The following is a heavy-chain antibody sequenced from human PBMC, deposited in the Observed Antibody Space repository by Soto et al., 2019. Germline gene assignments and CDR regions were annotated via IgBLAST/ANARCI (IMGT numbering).Heavy chain of an antibody. J-gene: IGHJ3*02. CDR2: INHSGST. CDR1: GGSFSGYY. D-gene: IGHD4-17*01. CDR3: ARLKMDDYGDYDASDAFDI. Sequence: SETLSLTCAVYGGSFSGYYWSWIRQPPGKGLEWIGEINHSGSTNYNPSLKSRVTISVDTSKNQFSLKLSSVTAADTAVYYCARLKMDDYGDYDASDAFDIWGQGTMVTVSS. V-gene: IGHV4-34*01.